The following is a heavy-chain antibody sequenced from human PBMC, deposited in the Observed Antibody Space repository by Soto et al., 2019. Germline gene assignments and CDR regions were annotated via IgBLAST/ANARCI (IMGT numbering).Heavy chain of an antibody. CDR3: TRDASRDSSARGWFDP. Sequence: GGSLRLSCAASGFTFRSFTMNWVRQAPGKGLEWVSTISSNSAYIYYTDALRGRFTISRDNAKNSLHLQMNSLSAEDTAVYYCTRDASRDSSARGWFDPWGPGTLVTVSS. CDR2: ISSNSAYI. V-gene: IGHV3-21*01. CDR1: GFTFRSFT. J-gene: IGHJ5*02. D-gene: IGHD6-13*01.